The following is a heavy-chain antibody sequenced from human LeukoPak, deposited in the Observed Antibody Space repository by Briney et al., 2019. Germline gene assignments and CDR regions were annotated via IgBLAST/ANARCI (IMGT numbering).Heavy chain of an antibody. V-gene: IGHV3-48*01. CDR3: ARPLRRNDDAFDI. D-gene: IGHD1-1*01. CDR2: ISSSSSTI. Sequence: GGSMRLSCAASGFTFSSYSMNWVRQAPGKGLEWVSFISSSSSTIYYADSVKGRFTISRDNAKNSLYLQMNSLRAEDTAVYYCARPLRRNDDAFDIWGQGTMVTVSS. CDR1: GFTFSSYS. J-gene: IGHJ3*02.